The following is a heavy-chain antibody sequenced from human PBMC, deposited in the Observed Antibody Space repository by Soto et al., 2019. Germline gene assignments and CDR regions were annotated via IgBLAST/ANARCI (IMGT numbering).Heavy chain of an antibody. D-gene: IGHD3-16*01. J-gene: IGHJ5*02. CDR2: IYYSGST. CDR1: GGSISSGDYY. Sequence: PSETLSLTCTVSGGSISSGDYYWSWIRQPPGKGLEWIGYIYYSGSTYYNPSLKSRVTISVDTSKNQFSLKLSSVTAADTAVYYCARRRRGGGWFDPWGQGTLVTVSS. V-gene: IGHV4-30-4*01. CDR3: ARRRRGGGWFDP.